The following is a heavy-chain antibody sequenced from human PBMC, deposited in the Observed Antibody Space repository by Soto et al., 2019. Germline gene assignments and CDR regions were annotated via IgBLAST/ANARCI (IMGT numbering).Heavy chain of an antibody. Sequence: EVQVLESGGGSVQPGGSLRLSCAASGFTFSNFAMSWVRHVPGKGLEWVSEISGSTGSTYYVDSVKGRFIISRDNSKNTLHLQMNSLRAEDTAVYYCAKDTSSSPYYMDVWGKGTTVTVSS. D-gene: IGHD2-2*01. J-gene: IGHJ6*03. CDR1: GFTFSNFA. CDR2: ISGSTGST. V-gene: IGHV3-23*01. CDR3: AKDTSSSPYYMDV.